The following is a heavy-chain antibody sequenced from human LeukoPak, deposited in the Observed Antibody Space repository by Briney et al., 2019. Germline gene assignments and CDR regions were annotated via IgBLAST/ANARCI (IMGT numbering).Heavy chain of an antibody. D-gene: IGHD3-3*02. CDR3: ARHVRHHLPPTAFEA. CDR1: GDSINSAY. CDR2: INYSGSA. Sequence: PSETLSLTCTVSGDSINSAYWSWMRQPPGKGLEWIGYINYSGSASYNPSLKSRVTISVDTSKNQLSLKLNSVTAADTAVYYCARHVRHHLPPTAFEARGEGTPVTVSS. V-gene: IGHV4-59*08. J-gene: IGHJ4*02.